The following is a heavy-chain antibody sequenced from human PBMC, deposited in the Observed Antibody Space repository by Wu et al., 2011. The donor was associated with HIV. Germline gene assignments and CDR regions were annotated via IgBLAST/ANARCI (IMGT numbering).Heavy chain of an antibody. CDR3: ARGGSGSPSPGDYGMDV. V-gene: IGHV1-69*14. CDR1: GGTFSSYA. CDR2: IIPIFGTA. D-gene: IGHD1-26*01. Sequence: QVQLVQSGAEVKKPGSSVKVSCKASGGTFSSYAISWVRQAPGQGLEWMGRIIPIFGTANYAQKFQGRVTITADKSTSTAYMELSSLRSEDTAVYYCARGGSGSPSPGDYGMDVWGQGTTVTVSS. J-gene: IGHJ6*02.